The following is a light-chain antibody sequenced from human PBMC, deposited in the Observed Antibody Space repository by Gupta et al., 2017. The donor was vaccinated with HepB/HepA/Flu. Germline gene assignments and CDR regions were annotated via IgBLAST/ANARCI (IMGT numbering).Light chain of an antibody. CDR2: DNN. CDR1: SSSTGNAY. CDR3: GTWDNSLTPGSV. J-gene: IGLJ1*01. V-gene: IGLV1-51*01. Sequence: QSVLTQPPSVSAPPGQTVTISCSGISSSTGNAYVSWYQQLPGTAPKLLIYDNNKRPSGIPERFSGSKSGTSATLGITGLQTGDEGDYYCGTWDNSLTPGSVFGTGTRVSVL.